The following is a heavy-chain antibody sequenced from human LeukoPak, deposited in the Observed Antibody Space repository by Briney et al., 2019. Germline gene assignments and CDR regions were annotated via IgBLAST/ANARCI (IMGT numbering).Heavy chain of an antibody. CDR1: GFTFSNAW. D-gene: IGHD1-26*01. V-gene: IGHV3-15*01. CDR3: TTDLYSGDYCGYFDY. J-gene: IGHJ4*01. Sequence: PGGSLRPSCSASGFTFSNAWMSGVRQAPGKGLEWVGRIKSKTDGGTTDFAAPVKGRFTISRDDSKNTLCLQMNSLKTEDTAVYYCTTDLYSGDYCGYFDYSGQGTLVTVSS. CDR2: IKSKTDGGTT.